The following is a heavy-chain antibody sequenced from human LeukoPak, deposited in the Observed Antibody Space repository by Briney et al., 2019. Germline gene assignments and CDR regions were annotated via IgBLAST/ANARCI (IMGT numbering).Heavy chain of an antibody. V-gene: IGHV4-39*01. J-gene: IGHJ6*03. CDR3: ARNETTGLQRTPYYHSYVDA. D-gene: IGHD4-11*01. CDR1: GGSITNNAYY. CDR2: IYYSGST. Sequence: SETLSLTCTVSGGSITNNAYYWAWIRQPPGKGLEWIGSIYYSGSTHYNPSLKSRLTISVDTSKNQFSLKLSSVTAADTAVYYCARNETTGLQRTPYYHSYVDAWGKVTTVTVSS.